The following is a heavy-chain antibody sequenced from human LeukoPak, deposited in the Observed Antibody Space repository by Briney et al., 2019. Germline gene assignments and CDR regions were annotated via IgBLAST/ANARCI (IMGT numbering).Heavy chain of an antibody. Sequence: GGSLRLSCAASGFTFSSYEMNWVRQAPGKGLEWXXXISSSGSTIYYADSVKGRFTISRDNAKNSLYLQMNSLRAEDTAVYYCASYRHYDILTGYYNWGQGTLVTVSS. D-gene: IGHD3-9*01. V-gene: IGHV3-48*03. CDR3: ASYRHYDILTGYYN. CDR1: GFTFSSYE. J-gene: IGHJ4*02. CDR2: ISSSGSTI.